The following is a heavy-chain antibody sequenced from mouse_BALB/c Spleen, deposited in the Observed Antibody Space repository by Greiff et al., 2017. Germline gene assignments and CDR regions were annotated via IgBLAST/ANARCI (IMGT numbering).Heavy chain of an antibody. D-gene: IGHD2-1*01. CDR2: ISSGGSYT. J-gene: IGHJ1*01. CDR3: VRDGNYGYFDV. Sequence: EVMLVESGGDLVKPGGSLKLSCAASGFTFSSYGMSWVRQTPDKRLEWVATISSGGSYTYYPDSVKGRFTISRDNAKNTLYLQMSSLKSEDTAMYYCVRDGNYGYFDVWGAGTTVTVSS. V-gene: IGHV5-6*02. CDR1: GFTFSSYG.